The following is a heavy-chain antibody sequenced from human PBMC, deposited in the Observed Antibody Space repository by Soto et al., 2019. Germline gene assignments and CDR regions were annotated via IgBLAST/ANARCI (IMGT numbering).Heavy chain of an antibody. V-gene: IGHV3-30*18. CDR3: AKDRMGAGIRGYFDD. CDR2: ISYDGSNK. Sequence: QVQLVESGGGVVQPGESLRLSCAGSGFTFSSYGMDWVRQAPGKGLEWVAVISYDGSNKYYVDSVKGRFTISRDNSKNTLYLQMNSPRAEDTAVYYCAKDRMGAGIRGYFDDWGQGMLVTVSS. CDR1: GFTFSSYG. J-gene: IGHJ4*02. D-gene: IGHD3-10*01.